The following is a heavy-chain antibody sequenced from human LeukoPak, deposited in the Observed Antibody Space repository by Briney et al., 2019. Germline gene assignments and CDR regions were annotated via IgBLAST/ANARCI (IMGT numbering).Heavy chain of an antibody. V-gene: IGHV3-30*03. CDR1: GFTFSSYG. Sequence: PGGSLRLSCAASGFTFSSYGMHWVRQAPGKGLEWVAVTSYDGGNRYYADSVKGRFTISRDNAKNTLYLQMNSLRAEDAAVYYCARGDYFDYWGQGTLVTVSS. CDR2: TSYDGGNR. CDR3: ARGDYFDY. J-gene: IGHJ4*02.